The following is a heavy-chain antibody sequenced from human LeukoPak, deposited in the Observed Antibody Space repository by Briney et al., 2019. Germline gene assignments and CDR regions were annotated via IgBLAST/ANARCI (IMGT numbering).Heavy chain of an antibody. V-gene: IGHV3-9*03. D-gene: IGHD3-16*01. J-gene: IGHJ1*01. CDR2: ISWNSGSI. CDR3: AKDDDWGRYKH. CDR1: GFTFDDYA. Sequence: GGSLRLSCAASGFTFDDYAMHWVRQAPGKGLEWVSGISWNSGSIGYADSVKGRFTISRDNAKNSLYLQMNSLRAEDMALYYCAKDDDWGRYKHWGQGTLVTVSS.